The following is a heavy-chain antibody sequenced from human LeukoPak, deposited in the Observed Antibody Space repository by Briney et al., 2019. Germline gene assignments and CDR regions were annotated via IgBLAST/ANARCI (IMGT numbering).Heavy chain of an antibody. J-gene: IGHJ4*02. CDR2: ISSSGSTI. CDR3: GRYRAGYSSSWYPIDY. V-gene: IGHV3-11*01. Sequence: PGGSLRLSCAASGFTFSDYYMSWIRQAPGKGLEWVSYISSSGSTIYYADSVKGRFTISRDNAKNSLYLQMNSLRAEDTAVYYCGRYRAGYSSSWYPIDYWGQGTLVTVSS. CDR1: GFTFSDYY. D-gene: IGHD6-13*01.